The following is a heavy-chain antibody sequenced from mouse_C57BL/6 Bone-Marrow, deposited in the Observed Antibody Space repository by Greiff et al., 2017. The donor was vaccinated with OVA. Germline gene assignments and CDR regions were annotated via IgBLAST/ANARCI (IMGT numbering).Heavy chain of an antibody. D-gene: IGHD1-1*01. J-gene: IGHJ2*01. V-gene: IGHV5-17*01. CDR2: ISSGSSTI. Sequence: VQLKESGGGLVKPGGSLKLSCAASGFTFSDYGMHWVRQAPEKGLEWVAYISSGSSTIYYADTVKGRFTISRDNAKNTLFLQMTSLRSEDTAMYYCATHYYGSSYYFDYWGQGTTLTVSS. CDR1: GFTFSDYG. CDR3: ATHYYGSSYYFDY.